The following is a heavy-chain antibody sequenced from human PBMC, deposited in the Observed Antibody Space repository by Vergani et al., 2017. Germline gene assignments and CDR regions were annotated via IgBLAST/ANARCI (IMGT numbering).Heavy chain of an antibody. CDR2: IIPILGIA. Sequence: QVQLVQSGAEVKKPGSSVKVSCKASGGTFSSYTISWVRQAPGQGLEWMGRIIPILGIANYAQKFQGRVTITADKSTSTAYMELSSLRSEDTAVYYCASAASKVVVPAAMYNWFDPWGQGTLVTVSS. CDR3: ASAASKVVVPAAMYNWFDP. CDR1: GGTFSSYT. V-gene: IGHV1-69*02. J-gene: IGHJ5*02. D-gene: IGHD2-2*01.